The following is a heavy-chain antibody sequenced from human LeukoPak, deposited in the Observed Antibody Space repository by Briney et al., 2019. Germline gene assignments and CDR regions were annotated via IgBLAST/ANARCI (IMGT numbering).Heavy chain of an antibody. CDR2: ISYDGSNK. Sequence: GRSLRLSCAASGFTFSSYAMHWVRQAPGKGLEWVAVISYDGSNKNYADSVKGRFTISRDNSKNTLYLRMNSLRAEDTAVYYCARGTYYYDSSGLLWGQGTMVTVSS. CDR1: GFTFSSYA. V-gene: IGHV3-30-3*01. J-gene: IGHJ3*01. D-gene: IGHD3-22*01. CDR3: ARGTYYYDSSGLL.